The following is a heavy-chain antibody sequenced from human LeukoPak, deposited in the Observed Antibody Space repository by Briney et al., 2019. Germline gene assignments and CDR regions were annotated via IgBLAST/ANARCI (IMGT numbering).Heavy chain of an antibody. Sequence: GSLRLSCAASGFTFSSYWMSWVRQAPGKGLEWVANIKQDGSEKYYVDSVKGRFTISRDNAKNSLYLQMNSLRAEDTAVYYCARAGGGTVTYRRPRGIFDYWGQGTLVTVSS. D-gene: IGHD4-17*01. V-gene: IGHV3-7*01. CDR3: ARAGGGTVTYRRPRGIFDY. CDR2: IKQDGSEK. CDR1: GFTFSSYW. J-gene: IGHJ4*02.